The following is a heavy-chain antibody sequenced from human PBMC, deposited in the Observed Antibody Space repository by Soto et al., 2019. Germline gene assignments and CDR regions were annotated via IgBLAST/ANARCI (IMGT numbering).Heavy chain of an antibody. J-gene: IGHJ6*03. V-gene: IGHV4-59*01. D-gene: IGHD3-10*01. CDR3: ARGGQPDARVYGSGSYGYYYYYMDV. CDR2: IYYSGST. CDR1: GGSISSYY. Sequence: SETPSLTCTVSGGSISSYYWSWIRQPPGKGLEWIGYIYYSGSTNYNPSLKSRVTISVDTSKNQFSLKLSSVTAADTAVYYCARGGQPDARVYGSGSYGYYYYYMDVWGKGTTVTVSS.